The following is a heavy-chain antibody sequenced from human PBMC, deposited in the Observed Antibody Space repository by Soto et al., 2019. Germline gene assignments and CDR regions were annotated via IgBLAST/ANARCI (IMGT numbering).Heavy chain of an antibody. J-gene: IGHJ4*02. V-gene: IGHV3-74*01. D-gene: IGHD3-22*01. CDR2: INSDGSST. Sequence: EVQLVESGGGLVQPGGSLRLSCAASGFTFSSYWMHWVRQAPGKGLVWVSRINSDGSSTSYADSVKGRFTISRNNAKYPLYLQMNSLRSDYTAVYYCARGYMYYYDSSGYLSDYWGQGTLVTVSS. CDR1: GFTFSSYW. CDR3: ARGYMYYYDSSGYLSDY.